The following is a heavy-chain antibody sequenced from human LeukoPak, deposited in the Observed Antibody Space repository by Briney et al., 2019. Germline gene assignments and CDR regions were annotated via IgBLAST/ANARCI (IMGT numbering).Heavy chain of an antibody. CDR3: ARDTLEYSNSPDALDI. Sequence: QSGGSLRLSCAASGFTFSSYEMNWVRQAPGKGLEWVSYIGSSGSTVYYADFVKGRFTISRDNAKNSLYMQVESLRDEDTAIYYCARDTLEYSNSPDALDIWGQGTMVTVSS. J-gene: IGHJ3*02. D-gene: IGHD4-23*01. V-gene: IGHV3-48*03. CDR2: IGSSGSTV. CDR1: GFTFSSYE.